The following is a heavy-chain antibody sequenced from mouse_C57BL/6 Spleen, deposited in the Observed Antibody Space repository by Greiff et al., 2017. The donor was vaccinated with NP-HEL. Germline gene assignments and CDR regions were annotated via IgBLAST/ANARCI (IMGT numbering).Heavy chain of an antibody. J-gene: IGHJ2*01. D-gene: IGHD2-5*01. CDR2: IYPGDGDT. V-gene: IGHV1-82*01. CDR3: ATDYSNYGY. Sequence: VQRVESGPELVKPGASVKISCKASGYAFSSSCMNWVQQRPGKGLEWIGRIYPGDGDTNYNGKFKGKATLTADKSSSTAYMQLSSLTSEDSAVYFCATDYSNYGYWGQGTTLTVSS. CDR1: GYAFSSSC.